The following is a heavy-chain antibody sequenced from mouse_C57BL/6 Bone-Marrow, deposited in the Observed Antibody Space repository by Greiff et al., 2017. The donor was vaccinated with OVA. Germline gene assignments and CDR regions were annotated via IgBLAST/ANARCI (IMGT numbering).Heavy chain of an antibody. CDR1: GYTFTSYT. Sequence: VQLKESGAELARPGASVKMSCKASGYTFTSYTMHWVKQRPGQGLEWIGYINPSSGYTKYNQKFKDKATLTADKSSSTAYMQLSSLTSEDSAVYYCARLLGGYYGDYWGQGTTLTVSS. D-gene: IGHD2-3*01. J-gene: IGHJ2*01. CDR3: ARLLGGYYGDY. V-gene: IGHV1-4*01. CDR2: INPSSGYT.